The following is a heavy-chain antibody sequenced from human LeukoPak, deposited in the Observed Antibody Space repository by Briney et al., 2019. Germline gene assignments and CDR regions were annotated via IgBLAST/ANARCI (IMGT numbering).Heavy chain of an antibody. V-gene: IGHV4-4*02. CDR2: IYHSGST. CDR3: ARGGHIVVGPGAQFDP. Sequence: SETLSLTCAVSGGSISSSNWWSWVRQPPGKGLEWIGEIYHSGSTNYNPSLKSRVTISVDKSKNQFSLKLSSVTAADTAVYYCARGGHIVVGPGAQFDPWGQGTLVIVSS. CDR1: GGSISSSNW. J-gene: IGHJ5*02. D-gene: IGHD2-2*01.